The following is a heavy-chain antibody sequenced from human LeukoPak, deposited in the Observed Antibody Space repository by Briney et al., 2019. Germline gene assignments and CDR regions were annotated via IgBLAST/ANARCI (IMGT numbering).Heavy chain of an antibody. CDR1: GYTFTGYY. J-gene: IGHJ5*02. CDR2: INPNSGGT. CDR3: ARDLVRITMIVGGHDNWFDP. V-gene: IGHV1-2*06. Sequence: ASVKVSCKASGYTFTGYYMHWVRQAPGQGLEWMGRINPNSGGTNYAQKFQGRVTMTKDTSISTAYMELSRLRSDDTAVYYCARDLVRITMIVGGHDNWFDPWGQGTLVTVSS. D-gene: IGHD3-22*01.